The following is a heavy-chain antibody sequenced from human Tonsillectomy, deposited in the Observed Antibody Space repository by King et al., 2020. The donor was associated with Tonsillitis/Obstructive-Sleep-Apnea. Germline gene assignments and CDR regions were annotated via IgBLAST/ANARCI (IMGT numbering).Heavy chain of an antibody. J-gene: IGHJ6*03. CDR3: ARVREGEGSSPRGYYYYYYMDV. CDR1: GDSISNYY. D-gene: IGHD6-6*01. V-gene: IGHV4-59*01. Sequence: VQLQESGPGLVRPSATLSLTCTVSGDSISNYYWSWILQPPGKGLDWIAYIYYSGGTNYNPSLKSRVTISVDTSKNQFSLKMSSVTAADTAVYYCARVREGEGSSPRGYYYYYYMDVWGKGTTVTVSS. CDR2: IYYSGGT.